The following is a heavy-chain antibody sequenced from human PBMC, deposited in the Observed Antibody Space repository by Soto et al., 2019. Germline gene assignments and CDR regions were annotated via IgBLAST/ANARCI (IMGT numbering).Heavy chain of an antibody. CDR1: GGTFGSYA. CDR2: IIPIPGTA. Sequence: QVQLVQSGAEVKKPGSSVKVSCKASGGTFGSYAISWVRQAPGQGLEWMGGIIPIPGTANYAQKFQGRISITADASTGTVNMELSSLTSEDTAQYYCARVLYYGSGSYSPYGMDVWGQGTTVTVSS. V-gene: IGHV1-69*01. J-gene: IGHJ6*02. CDR3: ARVLYYGSGSYSPYGMDV. D-gene: IGHD3-10*01.